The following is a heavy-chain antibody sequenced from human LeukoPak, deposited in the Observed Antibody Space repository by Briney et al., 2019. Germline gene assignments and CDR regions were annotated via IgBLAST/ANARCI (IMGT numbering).Heavy chain of an antibody. CDR1: GGSISSGGYY. CDR3: ARGGGSPGYYYYYYMDV. J-gene: IGHJ6*03. CDR2: IYYSGST. V-gene: IGHV4-31*03. Sequence: SETLSLICTVSGGSISSGGYYWSWIRQRPGKGLEWIGYIYYSGSTYYNPSLKSRVTISVDTSKNQFSLKLSSVTAADTAVYYCARGGGSPGYYYYYYMDVWGKGTTVTVSS. D-gene: IGHD3-16*01.